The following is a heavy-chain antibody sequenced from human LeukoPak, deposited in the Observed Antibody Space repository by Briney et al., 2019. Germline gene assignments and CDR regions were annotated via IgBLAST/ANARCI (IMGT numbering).Heavy chain of an antibody. J-gene: IGHJ5*02. CDR2: IYTSGST. V-gene: IGHV4-61*02. Sequence: PSETLSLTCTVSGGSISSGSYYWSWIRQPAGKGLEWIGRIYTSGSTNCNPSLKSRVTISVDTSKNQFSLKLSSVTAADTAVYYCARAPGYCSSTSCSRYNWFDPWGQGTLVTVSS. CDR1: GGSISSGSYY. CDR3: ARAPGYCSSTSCSRYNWFDP. D-gene: IGHD2-2*01.